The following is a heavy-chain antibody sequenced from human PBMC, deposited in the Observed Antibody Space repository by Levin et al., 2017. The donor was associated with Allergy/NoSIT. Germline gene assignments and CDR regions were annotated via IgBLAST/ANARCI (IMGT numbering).Heavy chain of an antibody. CDR2: IWYDGSNK. CDR1: GFTFSSYG. D-gene: IGHD1-26*01. Sequence: PGGSLRLSCAASGFTFSSYGMHWVRQAPGKGLEWVAVIWYDGSNKYYADSVKGRFTISRDNSKNTLYLQMNSLRAEDTAVYYCAREGWELGSAFDIWGQGTMVTVSS. V-gene: IGHV3-33*01. J-gene: IGHJ3*02. CDR3: AREGWELGSAFDI.